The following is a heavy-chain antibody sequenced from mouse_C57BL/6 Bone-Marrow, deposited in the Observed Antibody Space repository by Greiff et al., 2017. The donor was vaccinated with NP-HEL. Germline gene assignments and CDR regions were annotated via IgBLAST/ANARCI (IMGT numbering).Heavy chain of an antibody. Sequence: EVQGVESGGGLVQPGGSLKLSCAASGFTFSDYGMAWVRQAPRKGPEWVAFISNLAYSIYYADTVTGRFTISRENAKNTLYLEMSSLRSEDTAMYYCARRTGRGYFDYWGQGTTLTVSS. CDR1: GFTFSDYG. V-gene: IGHV5-15*04. J-gene: IGHJ2*01. D-gene: IGHD4-1*01. CDR2: ISNLAYSI. CDR3: ARRTGRGYFDY.